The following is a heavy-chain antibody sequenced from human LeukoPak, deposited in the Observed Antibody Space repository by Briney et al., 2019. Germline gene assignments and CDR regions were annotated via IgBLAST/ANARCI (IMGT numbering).Heavy chain of an antibody. D-gene: IGHD6-13*01. Sequence: GGFLRLSCVTSGFTFSNFGMYWVRQTPGKGLEWVAVKWFDGSNDDYADSVKGRFTISRDNSKNTLFLEMNSLRAEDTAVYYCARDPSSRAAAGRGDYWGQGTLVIVSS. CDR3: ARDPSSRAAAGRGDY. CDR2: KWFDGSND. J-gene: IGHJ4*02. V-gene: IGHV3-33*01. CDR1: GFTFSNFG.